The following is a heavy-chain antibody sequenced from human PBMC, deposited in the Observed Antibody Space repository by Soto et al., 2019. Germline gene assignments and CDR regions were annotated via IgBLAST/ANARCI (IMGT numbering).Heavy chain of an antibody. CDR3: ARERITIFVVVIRGYYGIDL. D-gene: IGHD3-3*01. Sequence: ASVKVSCKASGYTFTSYGISWVRQAPGQGLEWMGWISAYNGNTNYAQKLQGRVTMTTDTSTSTAYMELRSLRSDDTAVYYCARERITIFVVVIRGYYGIDLWCQGPTFTVSS. CDR2: ISAYNGNT. J-gene: IGHJ6*02. V-gene: IGHV1-18*01. CDR1: GYTFTSYG.